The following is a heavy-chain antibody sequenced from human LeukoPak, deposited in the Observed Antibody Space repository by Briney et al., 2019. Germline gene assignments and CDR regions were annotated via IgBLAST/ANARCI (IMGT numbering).Heavy chain of an antibody. Sequence: PGGSLRLSCAASGFTFSDYWMAWVRQAPGKGLEWVANIWPDGSDKYHVDSVRGRFTISRDNAQNSLNLQMNSLQAEDSGVYYCGRWGVNAGLDRWGQGTLVIVSS. J-gene: IGHJ5*02. D-gene: IGHD3-10*01. CDR1: GFTFSDYW. CDR2: IWPDGSDK. V-gene: IGHV3-7*01. CDR3: GRWGVNAGLDR.